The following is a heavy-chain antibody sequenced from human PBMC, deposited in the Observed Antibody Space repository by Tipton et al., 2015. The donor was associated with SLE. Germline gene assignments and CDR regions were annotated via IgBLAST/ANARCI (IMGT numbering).Heavy chain of an antibody. J-gene: IGHJ6*02. CDR1: GFTFSSYE. D-gene: IGHD3-22*01. V-gene: IGHV3-48*03. CDR2: ISSSGSTI. Sequence: SLRLSCAASGFTFSSYEMNWVRQAPGKGLEWVSYISSSGSTIYYADSVKGRFTISRDNAKNSLYLQMNSLRAEDTAVYYCARAFYYYDSSGYNMDVWGQGTTVTVSS. CDR3: ARAFYYYDSSGYNMDV.